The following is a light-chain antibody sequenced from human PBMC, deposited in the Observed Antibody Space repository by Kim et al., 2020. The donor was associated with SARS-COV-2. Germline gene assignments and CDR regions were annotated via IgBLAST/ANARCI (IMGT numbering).Light chain of an antibody. CDR1: EDISNY. V-gene: IGKV1-33*01. Sequence: SVGDRVTITCQASEDISNYLNWYQQKLGKAPKLLIYDASNLESGVRSRFTGSGSGTHFTFTISSLQPDDFATYYCQQYTTLLSVTFGGGTKVDIK. J-gene: IGKJ4*01. CDR3: QQYTTLLSVT. CDR2: DAS.